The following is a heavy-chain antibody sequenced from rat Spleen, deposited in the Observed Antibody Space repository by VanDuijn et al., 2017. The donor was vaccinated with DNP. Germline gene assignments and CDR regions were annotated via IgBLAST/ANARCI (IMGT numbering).Heavy chain of an antibody. CDR3: AKGPNYGGWSDYFDY. CDR1: EFNFNDYW. Sequence: EVKLVESGGGLVQPGRSLKLSCAASEFNFNDYWMGWVRQAPGKGLEWIGQINKESGTIIYSPSLKDKFTISRDNAQNTLYLQMNKLGSEDTAIYHCAKGPNYGGWSDYFDYWGQGVMVTVSS. CDR2: INKESGTI. V-gene: IGHV4-2*01. D-gene: IGHD1-11*01. J-gene: IGHJ2*01.